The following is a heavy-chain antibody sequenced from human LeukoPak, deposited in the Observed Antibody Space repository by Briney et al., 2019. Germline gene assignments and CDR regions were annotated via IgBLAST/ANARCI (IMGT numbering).Heavy chain of an antibody. CDR3: SSSWYHYYYGMDV. CDR2: ISYDGSNK. CDR1: GFTFSSYG. D-gene: IGHD6-13*01. J-gene: IGHJ6*02. Sequence: AGGSLRLSCAASGFTFSSYGMHWVRQAPGKGLEWVAVISYDGSNKYYAVSVKGRFTISRDTSKNTLYLQMNSLRAEDTAVYYCSSSWYHYYYGMDVWGQGTTVTVSS. V-gene: IGHV3-30*03.